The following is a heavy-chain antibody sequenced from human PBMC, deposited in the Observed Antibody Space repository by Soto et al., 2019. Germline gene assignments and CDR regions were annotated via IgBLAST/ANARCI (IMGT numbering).Heavy chain of an antibody. CDR2: INPNSGGT. Sequence: GASVKVSCKASGYTFTGYYMHWVRQAPGQGLEWMGWINPNSGGTNYAQKFQGWVTMTRDTSISTAYMELSRLRSDDTAVYYCARGRDNWNYSYYFDYWGQGTLVTVSS. V-gene: IGHV1-2*04. J-gene: IGHJ4*02. CDR1: GYTFTGYY. D-gene: IGHD1-7*01. CDR3: ARGRDNWNYSYYFDY.